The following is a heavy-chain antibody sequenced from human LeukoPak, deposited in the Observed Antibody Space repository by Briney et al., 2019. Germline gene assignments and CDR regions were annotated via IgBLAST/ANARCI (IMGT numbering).Heavy chain of an antibody. CDR3: ARGTYDSSGWYDY. CDR2: INPNSGGT. V-gene: IGHV1-2*04. CDR1: GYTFTGYY. J-gene: IGHJ4*02. D-gene: IGHD3-22*01. Sequence: ASVNVSCKASGYTFTGYYMHWVRQAPGQGLEWMGWINPNSGGTNYAQKFQGWVTMTRDTSISTAYMELSRLRSDDTAVYYCARGTYDSSGWYDYWGQGTLVTVSS.